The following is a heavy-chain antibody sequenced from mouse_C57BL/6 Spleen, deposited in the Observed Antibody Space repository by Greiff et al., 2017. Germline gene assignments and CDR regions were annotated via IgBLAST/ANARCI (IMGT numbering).Heavy chain of an antibody. CDR2: ISSGGSYN. CDR1: GFTFSSYG. D-gene: IGHD1-1*01. Sequence: EVHLVESGGDLVKPGGSLKLSCAASGFTFSSYGMSWVRQTPDKRLEWVATISSGGSYNYYPDSVKGRFNISRDNAKNTLYLQMSSLMSEDTAMYYCARHNYCGSSYVGIAYWGQGTLVTVSA. CDR3: ARHNYCGSSYVGIAY. J-gene: IGHJ3*01. V-gene: IGHV5-6*01.